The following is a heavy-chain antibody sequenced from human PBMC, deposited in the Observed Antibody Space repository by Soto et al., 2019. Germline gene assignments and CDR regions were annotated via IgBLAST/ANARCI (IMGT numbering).Heavy chain of an antibody. V-gene: IGHV1-3*01. J-gene: IGHJ4*01. Sequence: ASVKVSCKASGYTFTSYAMHWVRQAPGQRLEWMGWINAGNGNTKYSQKFQGRLTITRDTSASTAYMEQSSLRSEDTAVYYCARNLMDYDILTGYYMAYLYAFWGQGSLVTVSA. D-gene: IGHD3-9*01. CDR3: ARNLMDYDILTGYYMAYLYAF. CDR1: GYTFTSYA. CDR2: INAGNGNT.